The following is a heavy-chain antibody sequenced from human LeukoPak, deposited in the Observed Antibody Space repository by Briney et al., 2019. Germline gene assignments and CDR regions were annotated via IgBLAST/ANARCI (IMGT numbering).Heavy chain of an antibody. J-gene: IGHJ4*02. CDR2: IYSGGST. V-gene: IGHV3-66*01. CDR1: GFTVSSNY. D-gene: IGHD3-22*01. Sequence: GGSLRLSCAASGFTVSSNYMSWVRQAPGKGPEWVSVIYSGGSTYYADSVKGRFTISRDNSKNTLYLQMNSLRAEDTAVYYCARGYYGSSGYYYDYWGQGTLVTVSS. CDR3: ARGYYGSSGYYYDY.